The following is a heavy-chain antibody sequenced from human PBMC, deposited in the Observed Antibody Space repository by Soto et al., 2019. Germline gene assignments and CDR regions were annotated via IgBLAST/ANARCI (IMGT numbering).Heavy chain of an antibody. CDR3: AREGGSLNWFDP. D-gene: IGHD1-26*01. CDR2: ISSSSSTI. V-gene: IGHV3-48*02. Sequence: EVQLVESGGGLVQPGGSLRLSCAASGFTFSSYSMNWVRQAPGKGLEWVSYISSSSSTIYYADSVKGRFTISRDNAKNALYLQRNSLRDEDTAVFYCAREGGSLNWFDPWGQGTLVTVSS. CDR1: GFTFSSYS. J-gene: IGHJ5*02.